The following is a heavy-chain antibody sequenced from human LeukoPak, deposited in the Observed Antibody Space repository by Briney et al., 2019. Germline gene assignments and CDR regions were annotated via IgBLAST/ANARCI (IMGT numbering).Heavy chain of an antibody. CDR3: AKPPSIPSRHYYYYYMDV. Sequence: GGSLRLSCAASGCTLSTFGMHWVRRAPAKGLEWVAFIRFDGSIEYYADSVKGRFTISRDNSKNTLFLQMNSLRTEDTATYYCAKPPSIPSRHYYYYYMDVWGRGTAVTVSS. J-gene: IGHJ6*03. D-gene: IGHD6-6*01. V-gene: IGHV3-30*02. CDR2: IRFDGSIE. CDR1: GCTLSTFG.